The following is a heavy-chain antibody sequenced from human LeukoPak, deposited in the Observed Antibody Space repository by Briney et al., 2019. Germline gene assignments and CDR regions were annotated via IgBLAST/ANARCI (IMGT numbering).Heavy chain of an antibody. V-gene: IGHV3-21*01. CDR2: ISSSSSYI. J-gene: IGHJ6*03. CDR1: GFTFSSYS. Sequence: PGGSLRLSCAASGFTFSSYSMNWVRQAPGKGLEWVSSISSSSSYIYYADSVKGRFTISRDNAKNSLYLQMNSLRAEDTAVYYCAKKGIAAAVDRDVPYYYYMDVWGKGTTVTVSS. CDR3: AKKGIAAAVDRDVPYYYYMDV. D-gene: IGHD6-13*01.